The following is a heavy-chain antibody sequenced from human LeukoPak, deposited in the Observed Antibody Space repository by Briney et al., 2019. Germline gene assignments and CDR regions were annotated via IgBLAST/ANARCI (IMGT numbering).Heavy chain of an antibody. CDR2: INPNSGGT. CDR3: ARDRGDILTGYPLDY. D-gene: IGHD3-9*01. V-gene: IGHV1-2*04. CDR1: GYSFTGYY. Sequence: ASVKVSCKASGYSFTGYYMHWVRQAPGQGLEWMGWINPNSGGTNYAQKFQGWVTMTRDTSISTAYMELSRLRSDDTAVYYCARDRGDILTGYPLDYWGQGTLVTVSS. J-gene: IGHJ4*02.